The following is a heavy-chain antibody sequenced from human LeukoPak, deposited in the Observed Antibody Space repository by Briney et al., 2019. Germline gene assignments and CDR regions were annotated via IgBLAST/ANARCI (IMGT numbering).Heavy chain of an antibody. J-gene: IGHJ4*02. CDR3: TTDYGDYSPSTVDY. Sequence: PGGSLRLSCVTSGFFFNSYWMSWVRQAPGKGLEWVGRIKSKTDGGTTDYAAPVKGRFTISRDDSKNTLYLQMNSLKTEDTAVYYCTTDYGDYSPSTVDYWGQGTLVTVSS. CDR2: IKSKTDGGTT. V-gene: IGHV3-15*01. CDR1: GFFFNSYW. D-gene: IGHD4-17*01.